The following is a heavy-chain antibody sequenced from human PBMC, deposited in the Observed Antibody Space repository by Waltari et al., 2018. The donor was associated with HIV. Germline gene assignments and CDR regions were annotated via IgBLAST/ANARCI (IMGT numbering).Heavy chain of an antibody. Sequence: QVHLVQSGAELKKPGASVKISSTTSGYLFSGYYRHWRRQAPGQGVWWMVISKPSKGNTTYTQKLQIRVAATRDTSTNTVSMEVSSRRSEDTAVYYCAGGGPFYYEGGSYPDFWGQGTVVSVSS. CDR2: SKPSKGNT. D-gene: IGHD2-15*01. J-gene: IGHJ4*02. CDR1: GYLFSGYY. V-gene: IGHV1-46*04. CDR3: AGGGPFYYEGGSYPDF.